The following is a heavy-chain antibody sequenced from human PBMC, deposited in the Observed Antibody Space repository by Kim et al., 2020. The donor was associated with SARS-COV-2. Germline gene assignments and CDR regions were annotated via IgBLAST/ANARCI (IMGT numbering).Heavy chain of an antibody. V-gene: IGHV1-69*13. CDR2: IIPIFGTA. D-gene: IGHD3-9*01. Sequence: SVKVSCKASGGTFSSYAISWVRQAPGQGLEWMGGIIPIFGTANYAQKFQGRVTITADESTSTAYMELSSLRSEDTAVYYCARDQYDILTGYQPSNYGMDVWGQGTTVTVSS. CDR3: ARDQYDILTGYQPSNYGMDV. CDR1: GGTFSSYA. J-gene: IGHJ6*02.